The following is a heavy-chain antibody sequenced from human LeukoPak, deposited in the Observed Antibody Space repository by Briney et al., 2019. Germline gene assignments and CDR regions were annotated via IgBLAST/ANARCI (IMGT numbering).Heavy chain of an antibody. J-gene: IGHJ4*02. V-gene: IGHV3-23*01. CDR3: ARDSHSLLRYFDWSPSHFDY. D-gene: IGHD3-9*01. CDR2: IGGIGGST. CDR1: GFTFSSYA. Sequence: GGSLRLSCAASGFTFSSYAMSWVRQAPGKGLEWVSAIGGIGGSTYYADSVKGRFTISRDNAKNSLYLQMNSLRAEDTAVYYCARDSHSLLRYFDWSPSHFDYWGQGTLVTVSS.